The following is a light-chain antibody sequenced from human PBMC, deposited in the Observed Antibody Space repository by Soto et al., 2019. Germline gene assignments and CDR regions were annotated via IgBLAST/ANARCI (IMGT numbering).Light chain of an antibody. CDR1: QSVSNNY. J-gene: IGKJ3*01. V-gene: IGKV3-20*01. CDR3: QQYGSSPXFFT. Sequence: EIVLTQSPGSLSLSPGERATLSCRASQSVSNNYLAWYQQKPGQAPRLLIYGASSRATGIPDRFSGSGSETDFTLTISRLXXXXXAVYYCQQYGSSPXFFTFGPG. CDR2: GAS.